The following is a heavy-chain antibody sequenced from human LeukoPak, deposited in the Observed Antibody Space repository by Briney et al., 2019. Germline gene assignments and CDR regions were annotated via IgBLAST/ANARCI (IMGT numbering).Heavy chain of an antibody. D-gene: IGHD3-10*01. V-gene: IGHV4-39*07. CDR3: ARERGLGYFDY. CDR1: GGSISTSNYY. Sequence: SETLSLTCTVSGGSISTSNYYWGWIRQPPGKGLEWIGNIFYSGSTYYSPSLKSRVTISVDTSKNQFSLKLSSVTAADTAVYYCARERGLGYFDYWGQGTLVTVSS. CDR2: IFYSGST. J-gene: IGHJ4*02.